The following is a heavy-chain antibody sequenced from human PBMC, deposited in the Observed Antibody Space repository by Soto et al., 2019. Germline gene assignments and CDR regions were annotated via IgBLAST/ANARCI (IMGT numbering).Heavy chain of an antibody. Sequence: QVQLQESGPGLVKPSQTLSLTCTVSGGSISSGDYYWSWIRQPPGKGLEWIGYIYYSGSTYYNPSLNSRVTISVDTSKNQFSLKLSSVTAADTAVYYCARVGFGELLAHGMDVWGQGTTVTVSS. J-gene: IGHJ6*02. CDR3: ARVGFGELLAHGMDV. CDR2: IYYSGST. CDR1: GGSISSGDYY. V-gene: IGHV4-30-4*01. D-gene: IGHD3-10*01.